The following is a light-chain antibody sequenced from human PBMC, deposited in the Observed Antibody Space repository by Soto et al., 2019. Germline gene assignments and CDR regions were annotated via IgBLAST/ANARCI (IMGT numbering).Light chain of an antibody. V-gene: IGKV3-20*01. CDR2: GAS. CDR1: QSVSNSY. J-gene: IGKJ2*01. Sequence: EIVLTQSPGTLSLSPGERATLSCRASQSVSNSYVAWYQQKPGQAPRLLIYGASNRATGIPDRFSGSGSGTDFTLTISRLEPEDSAVYYCQQYDSSYTFGQGTKLDIK. CDR3: QQYDSSYT.